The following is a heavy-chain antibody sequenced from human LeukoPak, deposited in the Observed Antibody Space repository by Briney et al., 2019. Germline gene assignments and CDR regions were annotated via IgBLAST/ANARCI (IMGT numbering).Heavy chain of an antibody. CDR2: ISSDESNK. D-gene: IGHD6-19*01. V-gene: IGHV3-30*18. CDR3: AKGHSSGWYSIEF. Sequence: PGRSLRLSCAASGFTFSRYGMHWVRQAPGRGLEWVAVISSDESNKYYADSVKGRFIISRDNSKNTLYLQMNSVRAEDTAVYYCAKGHSSGWYSIEFWGQGTLVTVSS. J-gene: IGHJ4*02. CDR1: GFTFSRYG.